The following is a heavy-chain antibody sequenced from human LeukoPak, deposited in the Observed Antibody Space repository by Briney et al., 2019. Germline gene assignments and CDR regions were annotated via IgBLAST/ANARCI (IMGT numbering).Heavy chain of an antibody. D-gene: IGHD5-12*01. V-gene: IGHV3-66*01. CDR1: EFSVGSNY. CDR3: ARDRGARD. J-gene: IGHJ4*02. Sequence: GGSLRLSCAASEFSVGSNYMTWVRQAPGKGLEWVSLIYSGGSTYYADSVKGRFTISRDNSKNTLYLQMNSLRAEDTAVYYCARDRGARDWGQGTLVTVSS. CDR2: IYSGGST.